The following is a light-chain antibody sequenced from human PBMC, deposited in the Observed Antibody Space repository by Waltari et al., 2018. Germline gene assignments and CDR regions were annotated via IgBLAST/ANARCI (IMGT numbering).Light chain of an antibody. CDR1: HSDIGAYNY. V-gene: IGLV2-8*01. CDR3: SSYAGSNGMV. J-gene: IGLJ3*02. Sequence: QSALTQPPSASGSPGQSVTISCTGTHSDIGAYNYVSCYQQYPGNAPRVVIYEVSQRPPGVPGRFSGSKSGNTASLTVSGLQAEDEAEYHCSSYAGSNGMVFGGGTKVTVL. CDR2: EVS.